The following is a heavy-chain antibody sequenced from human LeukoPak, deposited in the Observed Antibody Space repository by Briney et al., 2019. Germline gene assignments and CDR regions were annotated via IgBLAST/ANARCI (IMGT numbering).Heavy chain of an antibody. D-gene: IGHD4-17*01. J-gene: IGHJ4*02. CDR3: ARVYGDYLIDY. Sequence: SETLSLTCTVSGGSISSYYWSWIRQPPGKGLEWIGYIYYNGSTNYNPSLKSRLTISVDTSKNQFSLKLSSVTAADTAVYYCARVYGDYLIDYWGQGTLVTVSS. V-gene: IGHV4-59*08. CDR1: GGSISSYY. CDR2: IYYNGST.